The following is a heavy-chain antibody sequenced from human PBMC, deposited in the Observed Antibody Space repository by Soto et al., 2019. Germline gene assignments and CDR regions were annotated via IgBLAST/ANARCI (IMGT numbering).Heavy chain of an antibody. J-gene: IGHJ5*02. D-gene: IGHD3-3*01. CDR2: ISGSGGST. Sequence: GGSLRLSCAASGFTFSSYAMSWVRQAPGKGLEWVSAISGSGGSTYYADSVKGRFTISRDNSKNTLYLQMNSLRAEDTAVYYCAKVSTDYDFWMGYYGPKKNHNWFDPWGQGTLVTVSS. V-gene: IGHV3-23*01. CDR3: AKVSTDYDFWMGYYGPKKNHNWFDP. CDR1: GFTFSSYA.